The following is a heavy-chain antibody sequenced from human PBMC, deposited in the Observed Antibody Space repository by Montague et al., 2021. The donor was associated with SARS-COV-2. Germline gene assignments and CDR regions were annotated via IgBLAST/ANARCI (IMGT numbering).Heavy chain of an antibody. CDR3: AGGMIRGVTTPFDY. CDR1: SGSIISSGYY. CDR2: IYYSGTT. J-gene: IGHJ4*02. Sequence: SETLSLTRSLSSGSIISSGYYWGWIRQPPGKELEWIGNIYYSGTTHYXPSLQSRGTISVDTSKNHLSLRLSSVTAADTAVYFCAGGMIRGVTTPFDYWGQGSQVTVSS. D-gene: IGHD3-10*01. V-gene: IGHV4-39*02.